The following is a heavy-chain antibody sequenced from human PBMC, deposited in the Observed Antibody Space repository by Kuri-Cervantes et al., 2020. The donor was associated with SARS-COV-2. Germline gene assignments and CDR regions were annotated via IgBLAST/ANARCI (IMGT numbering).Heavy chain of an antibody. V-gene: IGHV4-34*01. CDR1: GGSFSGYY. Sequence: WETLSLTCAVYGGSFSGYYWSWIRQPPGKGLEWIGEINHSGSTNYNPSLKSRVTISVDTSKNQFSLKLSSVTAADTAVYYCAREYYYDSSGYYYTRYYYYYGMDVWGQGTTVTVSS. CDR2: INHSGST. J-gene: IGHJ6*02. D-gene: IGHD3-22*01. CDR3: AREYYYDSSGYYYTRYYYYYGMDV.